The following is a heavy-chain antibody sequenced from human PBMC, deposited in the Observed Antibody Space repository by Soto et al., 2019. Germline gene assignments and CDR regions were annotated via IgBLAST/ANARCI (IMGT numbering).Heavy chain of an antibody. D-gene: IGHD6-13*01. CDR2: VYPGDSDT. V-gene: IGHV5-51*01. J-gene: IGHJ4*02. CDR1: GYSFVNYW. CDR3: ARQSLSSSAFDF. Sequence: EVQLVQSESEVKKPGESLKISCKVSGYSFVNYWIGWVRQMPGKGLEWMGNVYPGDSDTDYSPSFQGHVTISADKSITTTYLQWSSLQASDTAICYCARQSLSSSAFDFWGQGTLVIVSS.